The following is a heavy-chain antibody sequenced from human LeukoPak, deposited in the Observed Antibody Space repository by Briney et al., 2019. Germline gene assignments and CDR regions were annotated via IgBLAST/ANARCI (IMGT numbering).Heavy chain of an antibody. Sequence: IPSETLSLTCTVSRGSVNSNSYYWGWIRQPPGKGLEWIGTIYYSGNTYYTPSLESRVTISVDTSKNQFSLKLTSVTAADTAVYYCARDHEVSSSSFDYWGQGTLVTVSS. CDR1: RGSVNSNSYY. J-gene: IGHJ4*02. D-gene: IGHD6-6*01. CDR2: IYYSGNT. CDR3: ARDHEVSSSSFDY. V-gene: IGHV4-39*07.